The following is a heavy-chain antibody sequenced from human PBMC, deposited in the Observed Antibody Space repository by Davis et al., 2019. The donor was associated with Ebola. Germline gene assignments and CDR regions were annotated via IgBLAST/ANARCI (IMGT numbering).Heavy chain of an antibody. V-gene: IGHV5-51*01. CDR1: GYSFTKYW. J-gene: IGHJ5*02. Sequence: GESLKISCKGSGYSFTKYWIGWVRQMPGKGLEWMGLIYPGDSDTRYSPSFQGQVTISADKSISTTYLQWSSLKASDTAIYYCARHGDYGVYVPHDWFDPWGQGTLVTVSS. CDR2: IYPGDSDT. D-gene: IGHD4-17*01. CDR3: ARHGDYGVYVPHDWFDP.